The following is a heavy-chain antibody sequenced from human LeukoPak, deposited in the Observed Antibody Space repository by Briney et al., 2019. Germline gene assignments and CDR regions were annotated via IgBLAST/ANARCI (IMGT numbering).Heavy chain of an antibody. V-gene: IGHV1-69*04. J-gene: IGHJ6*02. CDR1: GGTFSSYA. CDR2: IIPILGIA. Sequence: SVKVFCKASGGTFSSYAISWVRQAPGQGLEWMGRIIPILGIANYAQKFQGRVTITADKSTSTAYMELSSLRSEDTAVYYCASEPRGSGSYHVYYYYYGMDVWGQGTTVTVSS. D-gene: IGHD3-10*01. CDR3: ASEPRGSGSYHVYYYYYGMDV.